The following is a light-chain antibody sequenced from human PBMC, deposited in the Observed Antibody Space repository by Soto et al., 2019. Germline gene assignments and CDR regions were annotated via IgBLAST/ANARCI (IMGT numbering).Light chain of an antibody. Sequence: IAPSPYTQTVSTGERATLSCKVSHSVSSNLAWYQQKPGQAPRLLIYGASNRATGIPARFSGIGSGTEFTLTISRFLHEDLAVRYCNKDSALPPGTLAEGTKVDIK. CDR1: HSVSSN. V-gene: IGKV3D-15*01. J-gene: IGKJ1*01. CDR2: GAS. CDR3: NKDSALPPGT.